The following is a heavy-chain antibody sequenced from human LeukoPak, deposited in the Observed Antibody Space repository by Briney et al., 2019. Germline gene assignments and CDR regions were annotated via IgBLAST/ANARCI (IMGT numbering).Heavy chain of an antibody. CDR2: ISSSGSTM. D-gene: IGHD1-1*01. V-gene: IGHV3-11*01. J-gene: IGHJ4*02. CDR1: GFTFNNYY. CDR3: AKDTLSATTGRADYFDS. Sequence: GGSLRLSCAASGFTFNNYYMSWVRQAPGKGLEWVSYISSSGSTMYYADSVKGRFTISRDNSKNSLYLQMNSLRAEDTALYYCAKDTLSATTGRADYFDSWGQGTLVTVSS.